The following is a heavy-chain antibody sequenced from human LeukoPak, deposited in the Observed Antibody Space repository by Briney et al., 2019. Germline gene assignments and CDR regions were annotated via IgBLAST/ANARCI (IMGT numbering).Heavy chain of an antibody. CDR2: INGGGDAT. J-gene: IGHJ4*02. CDR3: TNSLMTTTGGNY. Sequence: PGGSLRLSCATSGFTFNNNAMSWVRQAPGKRLEWVSAINGGGDATEYADSVKGRFTISRDNSKNTLYLQMNSLRAEDTAVYYCTNSLMTTTGGNYWGQGTLVTVSS. CDR1: GFTFNNNA. D-gene: IGHD4-11*01. V-gene: IGHV3-23*01.